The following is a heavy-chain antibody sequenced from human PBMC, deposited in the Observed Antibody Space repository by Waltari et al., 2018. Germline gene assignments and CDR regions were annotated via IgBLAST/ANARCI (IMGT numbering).Heavy chain of an antibody. Sequence: VQLLESGGGLVQPGGSLRLSCVASGFTFISYAMHWVRQAPGKGLEWGEVISYDGSNKYYADSGKGRFTISRDNSKNTLYLQMNSLRAEDTAVYYCARGGIAARPSFDYWGQGTLVTVSS. CDR1: GFTFISYA. J-gene: IGHJ4*02. CDR2: ISYDGSNK. D-gene: IGHD6-6*01. CDR3: ARGGIAARPSFDY. V-gene: IGHV3-30-3*01.